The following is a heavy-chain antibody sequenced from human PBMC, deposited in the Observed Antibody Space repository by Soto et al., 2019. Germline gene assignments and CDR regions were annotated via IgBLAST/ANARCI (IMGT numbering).Heavy chain of an antibody. J-gene: IGHJ4*02. CDR2: VSHDGRNT. V-gene: IGHV3-30*18. CDR3: AKGGRQWLVTSDFNY. Sequence: VQLVESGGGVVQPGRSLRLSCAATGFTYSDYAMHRVRKAPGKGLEWVAVVSHDGRNTHYADSVKGRFTISRDSSKNTVSLEMTSLRAEDTAVYYCAKGGRQWLVTSDFNYWGQGALVTVSS. CDR1: GFTYSDYA. D-gene: IGHD6-19*01.